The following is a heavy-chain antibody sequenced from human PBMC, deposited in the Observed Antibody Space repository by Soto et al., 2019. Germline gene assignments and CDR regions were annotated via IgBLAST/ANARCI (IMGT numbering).Heavy chain of an antibody. V-gene: IGHV4-4*07. D-gene: IGHD3-22*01. CDR3: ARKYYDSSGYYYPLGS. J-gene: IGHJ5*02. CDR1: GGSISSYY. Sequence: VQLQESGPGLVKPSETLSLSCTVSGGSISSYYWSWIRQPAGKGLEWIGRIHTTGSINYNPSLKSRFTMSADMSKNQLSLKLSSVTAADTAVYYCARKYYDSSGYYYPLGSWGQGTLVTVSS. CDR2: IHTTGSI.